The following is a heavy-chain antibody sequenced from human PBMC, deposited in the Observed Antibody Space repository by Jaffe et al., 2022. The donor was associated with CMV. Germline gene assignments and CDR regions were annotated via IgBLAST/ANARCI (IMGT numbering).Heavy chain of an antibody. Sequence: EVQLLESGGGLVQPGGSLRLSCAASGFTFSSYAMSWVRQAPGKGLEWVSAISGSGGSTYYADSVKGRFTISRDNSKNTLYLQMNSLRAEDTAVYYCAKVAGGYYYDSSGYLVYYFDYWGQGTLVTVSS. CDR1: GFTFSSYA. CDR2: ISGSGGST. J-gene: IGHJ4*02. V-gene: IGHV3-23*01. D-gene: IGHD3-22*01. CDR3: AKVAGGYYYDSSGYLVYYFDY.